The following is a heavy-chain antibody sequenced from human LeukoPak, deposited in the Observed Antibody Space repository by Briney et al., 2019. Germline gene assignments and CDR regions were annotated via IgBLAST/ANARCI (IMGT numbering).Heavy chain of an antibody. D-gene: IGHD6-19*01. CDR2: MHPNSGNT. Sequence: ASVKVSCKASGYTFTSYGISWVRQAPGQGLEWMGWMHPNSGNTGYAQNFQGRVTMTRNTSISTAYMELSSLRSEDTAVYYCARGGPVAATHKYFQHWGQGTLVTVSS. CDR3: ARGGPVAATHKYFQH. V-gene: IGHV1-8*02. J-gene: IGHJ1*01. CDR1: GYTFTSYG.